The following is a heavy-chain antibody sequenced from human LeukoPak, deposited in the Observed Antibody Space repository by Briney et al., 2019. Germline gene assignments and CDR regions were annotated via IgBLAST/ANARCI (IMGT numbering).Heavy chain of an antibody. J-gene: IGHJ4*02. CDR3: ARGHSSGWASPFDY. Sequence: GGSLRLSCAASGFTFSSYWMSWVRQAPGRGLQWVASIKQDGSEIYYVDSVKGRFSISRDNDKNSLSLQMNSLRAEDTAVYYCARGHSSGWASPFDYWGQGTLVTVSS. V-gene: IGHV3-7*02. CDR2: IKQDGSEI. CDR1: GFTFSSYW. D-gene: IGHD6-19*01.